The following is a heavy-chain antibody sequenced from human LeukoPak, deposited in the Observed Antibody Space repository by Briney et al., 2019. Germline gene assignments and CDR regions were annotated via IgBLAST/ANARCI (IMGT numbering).Heavy chain of an antibody. J-gene: IGHJ4*02. CDR2: VHLDGRT. D-gene: IGHD3-3*01. CDR1: GGSVTSNKW. Sequence: PSETLSLSCDVSGGSVTSNKWWTWVRQPPRKGLEWIGEVHLDGRTNYNPSLKSRLIMSVDLPENHVSLQLTSVTAADTAVYHCARKGGFYRPLNYSRPGPLLTGSS. V-gene: IGHV4-4*02. CDR3: ARKGGFYRPLNY.